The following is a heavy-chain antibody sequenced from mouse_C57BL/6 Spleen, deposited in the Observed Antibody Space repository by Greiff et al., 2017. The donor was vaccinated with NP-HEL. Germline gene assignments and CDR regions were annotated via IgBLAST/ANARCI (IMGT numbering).Heavy chain of an antibody. CDR2: IDPSDSYT. V-gene: IGHV1-69*01. J-gene: IGHJ2*01. Sequence: QVQLQQPGAELVMPGASVKLSCKASGYTFTSYWMHWVKQRPGQGLEWIGEIDPSDSYTNYNQKFKGKSTLTVDKSSSTAYMQLSSLTSEDSAVYYCASKPYGSREDYFDYWGQGTTLTVSS. CDR3: ASKPYGSREDYFDY. CDR1: GYTFTSYW. D-gene: IGHD1-1*01.